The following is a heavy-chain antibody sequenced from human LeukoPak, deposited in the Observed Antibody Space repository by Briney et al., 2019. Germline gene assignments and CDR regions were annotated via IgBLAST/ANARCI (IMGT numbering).Heavy chain of an antibody. Sequence: GGSLGLSCAASGFSFSTSWMHWFRQGPGRGLVWVSRITSDGRTTIYADSVKGRFSISRDNSKNTLFLQMNSPRADDTAVYYCARDRYYVPDYWGQGTLVTVSS. D-gene: IGHD3-16*01. CDR1: GFSFSTSW. CDR3: ARDRYYVPDY. CDR2: ITSDGRTT. J-gene: IGHJ4*02. V-gene: IGHV3-74*01.